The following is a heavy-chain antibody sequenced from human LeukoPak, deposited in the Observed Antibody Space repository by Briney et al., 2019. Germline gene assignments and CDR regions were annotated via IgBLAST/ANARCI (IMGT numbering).Heavy chain of an antibody. J-gene: IGHJ4*02. V-gene: IGHV4-39*01. CDR1: GGSISSSSHY. CDR2: IYYSGST. D-gene: IGHD1-26*01. CDR3: ASRLVGATVDY. Sequence: SETLSLTCTVSGGSISSSSHYWGWIRQPPGKGLEWIGSIYYSGSTYYNPSLKSRVTISVDTSKNQFSLKLGSVTAADTAVYYCASRLVGATVDYWGQGTLVTVSS.